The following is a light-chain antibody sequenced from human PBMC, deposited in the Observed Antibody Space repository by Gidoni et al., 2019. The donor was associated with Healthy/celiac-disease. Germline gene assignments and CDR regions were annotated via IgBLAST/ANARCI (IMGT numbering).Light chain of an antibody. CDR1: QGMSNY. J-gene: IGKJ3*01. CDR3: RKYNSAPRVT. V-gene: IGKV1-27*01. Sequence: DIQMTQSPSTLSASVGDRVTITCRASQGMSNYLAWYQQKPGKVPKLLIYAASTLQSGVPPRFSGSGSGTDFTLTISSLQPEDVATYYCRKYNSAPRVTFGPGTKVDIK. CDR2: AAS.